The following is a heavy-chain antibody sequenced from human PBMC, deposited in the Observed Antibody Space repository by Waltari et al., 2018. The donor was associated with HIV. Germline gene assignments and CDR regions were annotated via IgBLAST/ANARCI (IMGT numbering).Heavy chain of an antibody. Sequence: EVQLVESGGGLVQPGGSLRLYCAASGFPFSSYWMHWVRQAPGKGLVCVSRINSDGSGTRYADSVTCRFTISKDNAKNTLYLQMNRRRAEDTAVYYCARESKRYDASGTGNWFDPWGQGPLVTVSS. V-gene: IGHV3-74*01. D-gene: IGHD3-10*01. J-gene: IGHJ5*02. CDR1: GFPFSSYW. CDR2: INSDGSGT. CDR3: ARESKRYDASGTGNWFDP.